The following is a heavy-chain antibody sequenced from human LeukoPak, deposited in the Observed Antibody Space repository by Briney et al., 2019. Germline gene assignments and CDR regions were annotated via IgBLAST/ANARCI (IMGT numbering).Heavy chain of an antibody. Sequence: PGRSLRLSCAASGFTFDDYAMHWVRQAPGKGLEWVSGISWNSGSIGYADSVKGRFTISRDNSKNTLYLQMNSLRAEDTAVYYCARDMSDAFDIWGQGTMVTVSS. J-gene: IGHJ3*02. CDR1: GFTFDDYA. V-gene: IGHV3-9*01. CDR2: ISWNSGSI. CDR3: ARDMSDAFDI.